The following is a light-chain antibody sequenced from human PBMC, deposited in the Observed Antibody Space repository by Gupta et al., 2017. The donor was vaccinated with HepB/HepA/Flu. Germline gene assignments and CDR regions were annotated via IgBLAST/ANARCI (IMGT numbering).Light chain of an antibody. CDR1: NSNIGAGYD. Sequence: QSVLTQPPSVSGATGPRVTISCTGNNSNIGAGYDVHWYQQLPGTPPKLVIHSNSNRPSGVPDRFSGSKSGTSASLAITGLQAEDEADFYCQSYDSSLSDVVFGGGTKLTVL. J-gene: IGLJ2*01. V-gene: IGLV1-40*01. CDR2: SNS. CDR3: QSYDSSLSDVV.